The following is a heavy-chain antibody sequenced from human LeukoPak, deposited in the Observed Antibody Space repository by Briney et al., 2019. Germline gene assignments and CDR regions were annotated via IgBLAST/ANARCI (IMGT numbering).Heavy chain of an antibody. CDR3: ARDQRSGDYWFDP. J-gene: IGHJ5*02. Sequence: PSETLSLTCTVSGGSISSYYWSWIRQPPGKGLARFGYIYYTGSTNYNPSLKSRVTISVDTSKNQFSLKLSSVTAADTAVYYCARDQRSGDYWFDPWGQGTLVTVSS. D-gene: IGHD4-17*01. CDR1: GGSISSYY. V-gene: IGHV4-59*01. CDR2: IYYTGST.